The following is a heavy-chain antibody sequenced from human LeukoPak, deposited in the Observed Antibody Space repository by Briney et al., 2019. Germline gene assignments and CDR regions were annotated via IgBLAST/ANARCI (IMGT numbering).Heavy chain of an antibody. Sequence: KSSETLSLTCTVSGGSISSYYWNWIRQPPGKGLEWIGYIYYSGTTNYNPSLKSRVSMSVDTSKNQFSLKLSSVTAADTAVYYCARREGNYGSGSYWSLNWFDPWGQGTLVTVSS. D-gene: IGHD3-10*01. J-gene: IGHJ5*02. V-gene: IGHV4-59*08. CDR3: ARREGNYGSGSYWSLNWFDP. CDR1: GGSISSYY. CDR2: IYYSGTT.